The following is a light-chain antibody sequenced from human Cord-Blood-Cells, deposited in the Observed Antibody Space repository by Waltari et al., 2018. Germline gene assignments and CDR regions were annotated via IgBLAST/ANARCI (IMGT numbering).Light chain of an antibody. CDR2: DAS. V-gene: IGKV1-13*02. J-gene: IGKJ4*01. CDR1: QGISSA. CDR3: QQFNSYPLT. Sequence: AIQLTQSPSSLSASVGDRVNITCRASQGISSALAWYQQKPGKAPKLLIYDASSWESGGPSRFSVSGSGTDFTLTISSLQPEDFATYYCQQFNSYPLTFGGGTKVEIK.